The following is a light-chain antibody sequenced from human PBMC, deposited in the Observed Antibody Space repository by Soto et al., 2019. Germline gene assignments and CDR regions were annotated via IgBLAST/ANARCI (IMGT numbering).Light chain of an antibody. V-gene: IGLV1-44*01. CDR3: AAWDDSLIGV. Sequence: QSVLTQPPSASGTPGQRVTISCSGSSSTIGSNTVNWYQQLPGTAPKLLIYSNNQRPSGVPDRFSGSKSGTSASLAISGLQSEDEADYYCAAWDDSLIGVFGGGTKVTVL. CDR2: SNN. CDR1: SSTIGSNT. J-gene: IGLJ2*01.